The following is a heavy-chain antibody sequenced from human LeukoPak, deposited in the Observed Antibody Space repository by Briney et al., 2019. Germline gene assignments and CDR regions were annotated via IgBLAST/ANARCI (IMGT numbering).Heavy chain of an antibody. CDR3: ARDSTMVRGVITPQFDY. CDR1: GFTFSSYW. Sequence: PGGSLGLSCAASGFTFSSYWMSWVRQAPGKGLEWVANIKQDGSEKYYVDSVKGRFTISRDNAKNSLYLQMNSLRAEDTAVYYCARDSTMVRGVITPQFDYWGQGTLVTVSS. V-gene: IGHV3-7*01. D-gene: IGHD3-10*01. J-gene: IGHJ4*02. CDR2: IKQDGSEK.